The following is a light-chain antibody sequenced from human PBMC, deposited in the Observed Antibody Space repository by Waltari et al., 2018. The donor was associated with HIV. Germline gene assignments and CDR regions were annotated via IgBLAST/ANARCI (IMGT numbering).Light chain of an antibody. J-gene: IGLJ2*01. Sequence: SSELTQDPAVSVALGQTVRIKCQGARPGNYFASWYQQKPGQAPVLVIYGKNNRPSGIPDRFSVSSSGTTASLIITGAQAEDEADYYCNSRDSSGVVFGGGTKLTVL. CDR1: RPGNYF. CDR2: GKN. V-gene: IGLV3-19*01. CDR3: NSRDSSGVV.